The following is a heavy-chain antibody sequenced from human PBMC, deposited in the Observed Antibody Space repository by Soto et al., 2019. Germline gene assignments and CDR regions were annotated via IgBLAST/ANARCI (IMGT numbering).Heavy chain of an antibody. CDR3: ARADKRRTYYDYWSGXYA. Sequence: SVKVSCKASGGTFSSYAISWVRQAPGQGLEWMGGIIPIFGTANYAQKFQGRVTITADESTSTAYMELSSLRSEDTAVYYCARADKRRTYYDYWSGXYAWGQGTLVTVSS. V-gene: IGHV1-69*13. J-gene: IGHJ5*02. D-gene: IGHD3-3*01. CDR2: IIPIFGTA. CDR1: GGTFSSYA.